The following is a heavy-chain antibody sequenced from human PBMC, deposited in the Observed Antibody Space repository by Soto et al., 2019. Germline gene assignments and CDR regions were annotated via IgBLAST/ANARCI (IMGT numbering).Heavy chain of an antibody. D-gene: IGHD5-18*01. J-gene: IGHJ4*02. CDR3: AKDTAMARETYPRIDY. Sequence: GGSLRLSCAASGFTFSSYGMHWVRQAPGKGLEWVAVISYDGSNKYYADSVKGRFTISRDNSKNTLYLQMNSLRAEDTAVYYCAKDTAMARETYPRIDYWGQGTLVTVSS. CDR1: GFTFSSYG. V-gene: IGHV3-30*18. CDR2: ISYDGSNK.